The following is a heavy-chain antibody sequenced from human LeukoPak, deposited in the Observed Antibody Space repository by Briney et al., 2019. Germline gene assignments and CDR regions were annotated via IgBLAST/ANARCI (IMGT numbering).Heavy chain of an antibody. CDR2: ISSSSSYI. CDR1: GFTFSSYA. Sequence: GRSLRLSCAASGFTFSSYAMHWVRQAPGKGLEWVSSISSSSSYIYYADSVKGRFTISRDNAKNSLYLQMNSLRAEDTAVYYCARDNDVVVVAATLNYYYYMDVWGKGTTVTISS. D-gene: IGHD2-15*01. J-gene: IGHJ6*03. CDR3: ARDNDVVVVAATLNYYYYMDV. V-gene: IGHV3-21*01.